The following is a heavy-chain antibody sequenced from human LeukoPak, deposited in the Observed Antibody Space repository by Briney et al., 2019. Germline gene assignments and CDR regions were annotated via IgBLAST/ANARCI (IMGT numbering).Heavy chain of an antibody. J-gene: IGHJ4*02. Sequence: GASVKVSCKASGYPFISNAMNWVRQAPGQGLEWMGWIHTNTGNPTYAQGFTGRFVFSLDTSVSTAYLQISSLKAEDTAVYYCARVQGNYDSSDYAYDFWGQGTLVTVSS. CDR2: IHTNTGNP. CDR3: ARVQGNYDSSDYAYDF. V-gene: IGHV7-4-1*02. CDR1: GYPFISNA. D-gene: IGHD3-22*01.